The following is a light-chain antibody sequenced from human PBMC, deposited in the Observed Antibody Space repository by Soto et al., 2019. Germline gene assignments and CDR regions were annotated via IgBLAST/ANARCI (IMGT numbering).Light chain of an antibody. V-gene: IGLV2-18*02. J-gene: IGLJ3*02. CDR3: SSYTSSGTWV. Sequence: QSALTQPPSVSGSPGQSVTISCTGTSSDVGRYNRVSWYQQPPGTAPKLMICQVSNRPSGVPDRFSGSKSGNTASLTISGLQAEDEADDYCSSYTSSGTWVFGGGTKLTVL. CDR1: SSDVGRYNR. CDR2: QVS.